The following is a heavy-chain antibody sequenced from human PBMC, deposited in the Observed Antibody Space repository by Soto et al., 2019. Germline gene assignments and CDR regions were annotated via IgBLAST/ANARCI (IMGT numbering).Heavy chain of an antibody. CDR3: AKDMENGYNPYYYYGMDV. Sequence: PGGSLRLSCAASGFNFNAYGMHWVRQAPGKGLEWVSSISWNSVSIGYADSVKGRFTISRDNAKNSLYLQMNTLRAEDTALYYCAKDMENGYNPYYYYGMDVWGQGTTVTVSS. J-gene: IGHJ6*02. V-gene: IGHV3-9*01. CDR1: GFNFNAYG. CDR2: ISWNSVSI. D-gene: IGHD3-10*01.